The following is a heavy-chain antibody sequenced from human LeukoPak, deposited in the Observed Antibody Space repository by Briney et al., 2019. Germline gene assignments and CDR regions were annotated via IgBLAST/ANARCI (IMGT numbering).Heavy chain of an antibody. CDR2: IYTSGST. D-gene: IGHD3-3*01. V-gene: IGHV4-4*07. J-gene: IGHJ3*02. Sequence: SETLSLTCAVYGGSFSGYYWSWIRQPAGKGLEWIGRIYTSGSTNYNPSLKSRVTMSVDTSKNQFSLKLSSVTAADTAVYYCARDLEKRDAFDIWGQGTMVTVSS. CDR3: ARDLEKRDAFDI. CDR1: GGSFSGYY.